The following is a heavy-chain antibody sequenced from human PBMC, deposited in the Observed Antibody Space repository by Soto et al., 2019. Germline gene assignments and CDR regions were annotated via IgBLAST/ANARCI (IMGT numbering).Heavy chain of an antibody. CDR2: IYYSGST. CDR3: GRLTGYCSGTSRFCCFAP. D-gene: IGHD2-2*03. CDR1: GGSISSYY. Sequence: SETLSLTCTVSGGSISSYYWSWIRQPPGKGLEWIGYIYYSGSTNYNPSLKSRVTMSVDKSKNQFSLRLSSVTAADTAGYYCGRLTGYCSGTSRFCCFAPWAQEPLFPFPS. V-gene: IGHV4-59*08. J-gene: IGHJ5*02.